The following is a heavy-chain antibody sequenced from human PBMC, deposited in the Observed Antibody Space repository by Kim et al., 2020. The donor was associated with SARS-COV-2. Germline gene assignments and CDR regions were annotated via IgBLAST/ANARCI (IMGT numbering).Heavy chain of an antibody. V-gene: IGHV1-3*01. J-gene: IGHJ4*02. D-gene: IGHD3-10*01. CDR3: AREGRDTSAGSWDY. Sequence: YSQNLQGRVAITSDTSANPAYMELSSLDSEDTAVYYCAREGRDTSAGSWDYWGQGTLVTVSS.